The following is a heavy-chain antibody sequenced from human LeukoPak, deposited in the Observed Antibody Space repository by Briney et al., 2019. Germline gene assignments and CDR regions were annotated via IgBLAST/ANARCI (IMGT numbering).Heavy chain of an antibody. Sequence: GGSLRLSCAASGFTFSSYAMSWVRQAPGKGLEWVSAISGSGGSTYYAGSVKGRFTISRDNSKNTLYLQMNSLRAEDTAVYYCAKVSPVVVVITGAFDIWGQGTMVTVSS. CDR1: GFTFSSYA. CDR3: AKVSPVVVVITGAFDI. V-gene: IGHV3-23*01. D-gene: IGHD3-22*01. J-gene: IGHJ3*02. CDR2: ISGSGGST.